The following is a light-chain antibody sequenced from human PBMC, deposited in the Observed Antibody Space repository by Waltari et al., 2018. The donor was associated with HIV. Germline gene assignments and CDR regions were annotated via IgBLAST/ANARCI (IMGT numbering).Light chain of an antibody. Sequence: QSALTQPPSASGSPGQSVTISCTGTSSAVGGYNYVSWYQQHPGKAPKLMIYEVTKRPSGVPDRFSGSKSGNTASLTVSGLQGADEADYYCSSYAGSNNFVVFGGGTKLTVL. V-gene: IGLV2-8*01. CDR3: SSYAGSNNFVV. CDR2: EVT. CDR1: SSAVGGYNY. J-gene: IGLJ2*01.